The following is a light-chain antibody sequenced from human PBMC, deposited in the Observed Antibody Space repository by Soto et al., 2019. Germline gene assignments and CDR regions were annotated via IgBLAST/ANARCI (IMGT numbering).Light chain of an antibody. J-gene: IGKJ4*01. CDR3: QQYNNWPLT. CDR2: DAS. V-gene: IGKV3-15*01. CDR1: QSVGSN. Sequence: EIVLTQSPATLSVSPGERVSLSCRAGQSVGSNLAWYQQKPGRAPRLLIYDASTRAIGVPARFSGSGSGTEFTLTISSLQSEDFAVYFCQQYNNWPLTFGGGTKVEIK.